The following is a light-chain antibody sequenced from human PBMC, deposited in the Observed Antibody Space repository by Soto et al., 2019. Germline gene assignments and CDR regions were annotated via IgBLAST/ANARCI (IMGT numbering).Light chain of an antibody. Sequence: DIHMTQSPSPLSASVGDRATITCRASQSISSWLAWYQQKPGKAPKLLIYKGSSLESGVPSRFRSSGSRTEFTLTISTLQPDDVATYYRQHYNSYSRSFGEGTKAEIK. CDR3: QHYNSYSRS. V-gene: IGKV1-5*03. CDR2: KGS. CDR1: QSISSW. J-gene: IGKJ1*01.